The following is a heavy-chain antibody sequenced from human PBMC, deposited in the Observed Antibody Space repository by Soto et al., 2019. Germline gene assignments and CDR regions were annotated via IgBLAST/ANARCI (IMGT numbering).Heavy chain of an antibody. CDR2: ISAYNGNT. J-gene: IGHJ4*02. V-gene: IGHV1-18*01. Sequence: QVQLVQSGAEVVKPGASVRVSCKTSGHTFTSYGFTWVRQAPGQGLEWMGWISAYNGNTNYAQKFQGRVTMTTDTSTSTAYMELRSLSSDDTAVYYCARALYCSGGSCYFDYWGQGTLVTVSS. D-gene: IGHD2-15*01. CDR3: ARALYCSGGSCYFDY. CDR1: GHTFTSYG.